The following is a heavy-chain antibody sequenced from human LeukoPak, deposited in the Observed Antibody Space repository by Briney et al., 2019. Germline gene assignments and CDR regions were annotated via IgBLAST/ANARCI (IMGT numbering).Heavy chain of an antibody. CDR3: ARSLGGGVLRFLEWFPHFDY. CDR1: GGTFSSYA. J-gene: IGHJ4*02. CDR2: IIPIFGTA. V-gene: IGHV1-69*05. D-gene: IGHD3-3*01. Sequence: GASVKVSCKASGGTFSSYAISWVRQAPGQGLEWMGGIIPIFGTANYAQKLQGRVTMTTDTSTSTAYMELRSLRSDDTAVYYCARSLGGGVLRFLEWFPHFDYWGQGTLVTVSS.